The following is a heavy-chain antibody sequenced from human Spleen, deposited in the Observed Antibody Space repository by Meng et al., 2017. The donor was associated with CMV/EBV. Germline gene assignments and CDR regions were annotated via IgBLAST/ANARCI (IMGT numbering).Heavy chain of an antibody. CDR2: ISSSSTTI. D-gene: IGHD3-10*01. Sequence: GASLKISCAASGFIFSDSYMSWIRQAPGKGLEWVSYISSSSTTIYYADSVKGRFTISRDNAKNSLYLQMNSLRAEDTAVYYCARDNGATYYYGSDAFDIWGQGTMVTVSS. V-gene: IGHV3-11*04. CDR1: GFIFSDSY. CDR3: ARDNGATYYYGSDAFDI. J-gene: IGHJ3*02.